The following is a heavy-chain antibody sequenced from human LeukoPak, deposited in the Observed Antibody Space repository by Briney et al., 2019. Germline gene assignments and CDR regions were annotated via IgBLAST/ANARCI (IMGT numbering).Heavy chain of an antibody. CDR1: GDSISSGGYS. D-gene: IGHD6-25*01. CDR3: ALSGSGPADS. V-gene: IGHV4-30-2*06. J-gene: IGHJ4*02. Sequence: SETLSLTCVVSGDSISSGGYSWSWIRQSPGKALEWIGYIYHSGSTDYNPSLKSRVTISVDRSKNQFPVKLSSVTAADTAVYYCALSGSGPADSWGQGIMVTVSS. CDR2: IYHSGST.